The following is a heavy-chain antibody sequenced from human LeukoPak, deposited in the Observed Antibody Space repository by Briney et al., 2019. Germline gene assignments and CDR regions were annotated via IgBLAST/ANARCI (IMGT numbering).Heavy chain of an antibody. CDR1: GYAFTDYY. Sequence: GASVKVSCKASGYAFTDYYIHWVRQAPGQGLEWMGWINPNSGGTNYAQKFQGRVTMTRDTSIGTAYMELSRLRSDDTAVYYCASVPSGAPTDYWGQGTLVTVSS. CDR3: ASVPSGAPTDY. J-gene: IGHJ4*02. CDR2: INPNSGGT. V-gene: IGHV1-2*02. D-gene: IGHD7-27*01.